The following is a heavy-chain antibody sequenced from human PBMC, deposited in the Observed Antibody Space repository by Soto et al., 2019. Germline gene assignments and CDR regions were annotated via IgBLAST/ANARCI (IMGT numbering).Heavy chain of an antibody. V-gene: IGHV3-9*01. CDR3: AKSMGGTANGMDV. J-gene: IGHJ6*02. CDR2: ISYYSGSI. D-gene: IGHD2-15*01. Sequence: GGSLRLSCAASGVRFVDYGMHWVRQVPGKGLEWVSGISYYSGSIGYADSVKGRFTISRDNAKNSLYLQMNSLRAEDTALYYCAKSMGGTANGMDVWGQGTTVTVSS. CDR1: GVRFVDYG.